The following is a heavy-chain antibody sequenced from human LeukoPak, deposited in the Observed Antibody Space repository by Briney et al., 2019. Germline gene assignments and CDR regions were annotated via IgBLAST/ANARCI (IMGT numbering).Heavy chain of an antibody. D-gene: IGHD5-12*01. CDR2: IIGSSGST. V-gene: IGHV3-23*01. CDR1: GFIFTNYA. J-gene: IGHJ4*02. Sequence: GGSLRLSCAVSGFIFTNYAMSWVRQAPGKGLEWVSVIIGSSGSTFYADSVKGRFTISRDKSKNTLYLQMNSLRAEDTAVHYCAKGGYDYVEMGYFDYWGQGTLVTVSS. CDR3: AKGGYDYVEMGYFDY.